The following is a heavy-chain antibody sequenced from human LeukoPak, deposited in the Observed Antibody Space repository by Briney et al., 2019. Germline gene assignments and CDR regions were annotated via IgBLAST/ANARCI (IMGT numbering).Heavy chain of an antibody. J-gene: IGHJ4*02. CDR1: GDPMSSYY. CDR3: ARHDGSGWYVY. CDR2: IYYSGST. V-gene: IGHV4-59*01. D-gene: IGHD6-19*01. Sequence: SETLSLTCAVSGDPMSSYYWRWIRQPPGKGLEWIGYIYYSGSTDYNPSLRSRVTISVDTSKKQFSLNLRAVTAADTAMYYCARHDGSGWYVYWGQGTLVTVSS.